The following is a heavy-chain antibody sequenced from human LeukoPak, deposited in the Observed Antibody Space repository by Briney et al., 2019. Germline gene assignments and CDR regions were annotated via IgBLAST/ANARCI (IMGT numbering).Heavy chain of an antibody. D-gene: IGHD3-22*01. CDR1: GYTFTSYG. Sequence: GASVKVSCKASGYTFTSYGISWVRQAPGQGLEWMGWISAYNGNTNYAQKLQGRVTMTTDTSTSTAYMELSSLRSEDTAVYYCARAREYYYDSSGYYSFDYWGQGTLVTVSS. CDR3: ARAREYYYDSSGYYSFDY. J-gene: IGHJ4*02. V-gene: IGHV1-18*01. CDR2: ISAYNGNT.